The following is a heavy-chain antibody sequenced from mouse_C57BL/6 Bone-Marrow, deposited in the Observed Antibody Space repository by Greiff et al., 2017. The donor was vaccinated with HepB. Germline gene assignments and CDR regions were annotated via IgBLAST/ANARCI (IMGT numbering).Heavy chain of an antibody. CDR2: IWTGGGT. Sequence: VQRVESGPGLVAPSQSLSITCTVSGFSLTSYAISWVRQPPGKGLEWLGVIWTGGGTNYNSALKSRLSISKDNSKSQVFLKMNSLQTDDTARYYCASEYGNYVRYYAMDYWGQGTSVTVSS. V-gene: IGHV2-9-1*01. CDR3: ASEYGNYVRYYAMDY. CDR1: GFSLTSYA. D-gene: IGHD2-1*01. J-gene: IGHJ4*01.